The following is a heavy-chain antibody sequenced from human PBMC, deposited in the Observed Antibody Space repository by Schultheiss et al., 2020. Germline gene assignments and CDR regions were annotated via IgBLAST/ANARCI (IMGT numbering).Heavy chain of an antibody. CDR3: AKDPRGDIVVVVAANFDY. CDR2: ISGSGGST. CDR1: GFTFSSYA. J-gene: IGHJ4*02. V-gene: IGHV3-23*01. D-gene: IGHD2-15*01. Sequence: GGSLRLSCAASGFTFSSYAMSWVRQAPGKGLEWVSAISGSGGSTYYADSVKGRFTISRDNSKNTLYLQMNSLRAEDTAVYYCAKDPRGDIVVVVAANFDYWGQGTLVTVS.